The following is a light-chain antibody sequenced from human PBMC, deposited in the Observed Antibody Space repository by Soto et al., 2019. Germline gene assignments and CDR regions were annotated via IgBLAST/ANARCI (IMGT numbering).Light chain of an antibody. CDR1: QSVSSY. CDR3: QQRSTFS. CDR2: EAS. J-gene: IGKJ3*01. V-gene: IGKV3-11*01. Sequence: EIVVTQSPATLSLSPGERATLYCRASQSVSSYLAWYQQKPDQAPRLLSYEASNRATGIPARFSGSGSGTAFTATISRLEPEDFGVSSGQQRSTFSYGPGTKVAI.